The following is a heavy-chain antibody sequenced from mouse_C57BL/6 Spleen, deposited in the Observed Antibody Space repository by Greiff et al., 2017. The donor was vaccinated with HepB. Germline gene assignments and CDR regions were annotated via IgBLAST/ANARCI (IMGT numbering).Heavy chain of an antibody. CDR3: ARPERDYDTWFAY. V-gene: IGHV4-1*01. Sequence: EVKLMESGGGLVQPGGSLKLSCAASGIDFSRYWMSWVRRAPGKGLEWIGEINPDSSTINYAPSLKDKFIISRDNAKNTLYLQMSKVRSEDTALYYCARPERDYDTWFAYWGQGTLVTVSA. CDR1: GIDFSRYW. J-gene: IGHJ3*01. CDR2: INPDSSTI. D-gene: IGHD2-4*01.